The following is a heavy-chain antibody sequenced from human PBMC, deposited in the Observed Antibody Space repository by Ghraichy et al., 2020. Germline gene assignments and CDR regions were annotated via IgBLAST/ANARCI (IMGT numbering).Heavy chain of an antibody. D-gene: IGHD1-26*01. CDR2: ISYDGSNK. CDR1: GFTFSSYG. Sequence: GGSLRLSCAASGFTFSSYGMHWVRQAPGKGLEWVAVISYDGSNKYYADSVKGRFTISRDNSKNTLYLQMNSLRAEDTAVYYCAKDGIVGALSAFDIWGQGTMVTVSS. CDR3: AKDGIVGALSAFDI. J-gene: IGHJ3*02. V-gene: IGHV3-30*18.